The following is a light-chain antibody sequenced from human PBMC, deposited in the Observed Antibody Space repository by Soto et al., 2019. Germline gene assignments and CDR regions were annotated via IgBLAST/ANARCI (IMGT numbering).Light chain of an antibody. CDR3: AAWDDSLSAFYV. CDR2: STN. V-gene: IGLV1-44*01. CDR1: SSNIGSNT. J-gene: IGLJ1*01. Sequence: QSVLTQPPSASGTPGQRVTISCSGSSSNIGSNTVNWYQQLPGTAPKLLIYSTNQRPSGVPDRFSGSKSGTSASLAISGLRSEDEADYYCAAWDDSLSAFYVFGTGTKLTVL.